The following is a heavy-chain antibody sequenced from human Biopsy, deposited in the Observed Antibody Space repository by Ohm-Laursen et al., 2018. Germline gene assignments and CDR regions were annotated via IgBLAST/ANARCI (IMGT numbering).Heavy chain of an antibody. J-gene: IGHJ4*02. D-gene: IGHD3-10*01. V-gene: IGHV3-73*01. CDR3: TLEGAGFDN. Sequence: SLRLSCTAFGFTFSASAVHWVRQASGKGLEWVGRIRSKAKSYATAYAASVTGRFTISRDDSRNTTYLQMNSLKTEDTAVYYCTLEGAGFDNWGQGTLVTVSP. CDR1: GFTFSASA. CDR2: IRSKAKSYAT.